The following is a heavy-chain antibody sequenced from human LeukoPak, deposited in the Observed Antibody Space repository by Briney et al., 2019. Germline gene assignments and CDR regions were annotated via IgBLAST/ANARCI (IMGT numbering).Heavy chain of an antibody. D-gene: IGHD6-19*01. CDR3: ARGGSGWGLYYYYYGMDV. V-gene: IGHV1-46*01. CDR2: INPSGGST. CDR1: GYTFTSYY. J-gene: IGHJ6*02. Sequence: ASVKVSCKASGYTFTSYYLHWVRQAPGQGLEWMGIINPSGGSTTHAQKFQGRVTMTRDTSISTAYMELSRLRSDDTAVYYCARGGSGWGLYYYYYGMDVWGQGTTVTVSS.